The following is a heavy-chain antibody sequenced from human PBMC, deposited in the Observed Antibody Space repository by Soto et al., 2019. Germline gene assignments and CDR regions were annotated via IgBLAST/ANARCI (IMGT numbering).Heavy chain of an antibody. Sequence: EVQLVESGGGLIQPGGSLRLSCAASGFTVSVDSMLWVRQAPGKGLEWVSLFYNTGFIHYADSVKGRFTISRDNSKNTLSLQLNSLRADHTLVYLSARHDWLDPSGQGTLVTVSS. J-gene: IGHJ5*02. CDR2: FYNTGFI. V-gene: IGHV3-53*01. CDR1: GFTVSVDS. CDR3: ARHDWLDP.